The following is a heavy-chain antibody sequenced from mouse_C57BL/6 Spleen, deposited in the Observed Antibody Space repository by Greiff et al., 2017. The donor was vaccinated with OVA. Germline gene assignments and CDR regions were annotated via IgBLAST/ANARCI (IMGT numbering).Heavy chain of an antibody. D-gene: IGHD1-1*01. Sequence: EVKLVESGGGLVKPGGSLKLSCAASGFTFSDYGMHWVRQAPEKGLEWVAYISSGSSTIYYADTVKGRFTISRDNAKNTLFLQMTSLRSEDTAMYYCARGRYYGSSYDYFDYWGQGTTLTVSS. CDR1: GFTFSDYG. CDR2: ISSGSSTI. V-gene: IGHV5-17*01. CDR3: ARGRYYGSSYDYFDY. J-gene: IGHJ2*01.